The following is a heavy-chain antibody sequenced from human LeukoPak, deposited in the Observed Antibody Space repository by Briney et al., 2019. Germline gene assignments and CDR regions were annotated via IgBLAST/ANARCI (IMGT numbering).Heavy chain of an antibody. CDR3: ARLVVPAAVDAFDI. CDR1: GGTFSSYA. Sequence: SVKVSCKASGGTFSSYAISWVRQAPGEGLEWMGGIIPIFGTANYAQKFQGRVTITADESTSTASMELSSLRSEDTAVYYCARLVVPAAVDAFDIWGQGTMVTVSS. CDR2: IIPIFGTA. J-gene: IGHJ3*02. V-gene: IGHV1-69*13. D-gene: IGHD2-2*01.